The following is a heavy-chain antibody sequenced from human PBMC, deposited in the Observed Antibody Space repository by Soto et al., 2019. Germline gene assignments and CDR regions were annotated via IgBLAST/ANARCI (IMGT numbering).Heavy chain of an antibody. J-gene: IGHJ4*02. V-gene: IGHV3-23*01. Sequence: GGSLRLSCAASGFTFSSYAMSWVRQVPGKGLEWVSAISGSGGSTYYADSVKGRFTISRDNSKNTLYLQMNSLRAEDTAVYYCAKVSEVVLYYFDYWGQGTLVTVSS. CDR2: ISGSGGST. CDR3: AKVSEVVLYYFDY. CDR1: GFTFSSYA. D-gene: IGHD2-15*01.